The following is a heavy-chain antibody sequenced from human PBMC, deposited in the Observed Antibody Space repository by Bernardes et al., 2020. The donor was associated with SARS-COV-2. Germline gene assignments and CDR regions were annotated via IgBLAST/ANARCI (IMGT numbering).Heavy chain of an antibody. J-gene: IGHJ4*02. CDR3: AKVIKNDRNIWFTPTYPFDY. CDR1: GFTFSSYA. D-gene: IGHD3-10*01. Sequence: GGSLRLSCAASGFTFSSYAMSWVRQAPGKGLEWVSAISGSGGSTYYADSVKGRFTISRDNSKNTLYLQMNSLRAEDTAVYYCAKVIKNDRNIWFTPTYPFDYWGQGTLVTVSS. CDR2: ISGSGGST. V-gene: IGHV3-23*01.